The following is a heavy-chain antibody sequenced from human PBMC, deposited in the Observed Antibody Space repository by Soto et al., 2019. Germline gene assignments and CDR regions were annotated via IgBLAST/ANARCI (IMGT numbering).Heavy chain of an antibody. CDR1: GGSISGSY. Sequence: PSATLSLTCSVSGGSISGSYWSWIRQSPGKGLEWLGYVYYTGSTNYSPSLRSRVSISVDTSKNEFSLRLSSVTAADTAVYYCAREVFLGDDILTGYFLYYYYYGMDVWGQGTTVTVSS. J-gene: IGHJ6*02. CDR2: VYYTGST. V-gene: IGHV4-59*01. D-gene: IGHD3-9*01. CDR3: AREVFLGDDILTGYFLYYYYYGMDV.